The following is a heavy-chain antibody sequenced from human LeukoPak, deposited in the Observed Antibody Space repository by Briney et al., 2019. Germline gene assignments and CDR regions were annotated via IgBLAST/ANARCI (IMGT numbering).Heavy chain of an antibody. CDR1: GFTFSDAW. Sequence: PGGSLRLSCAASGFTFSDAWMSWVRQAPGKGLEWVSSISSSSSYIYYADSVKGRLTISRDNTKNSLYLQVTSLRAEETAVYYCARNTAWIQPSGTTGDYWGQGTLVTVSS. J-gene: IGHJ4*02. CDR2: ISSSSSYI. V-gene: IGHV3-21*01. D-gene: IGHD5-18*01. CDR3: ARNTAWIQPSGTTGDY.